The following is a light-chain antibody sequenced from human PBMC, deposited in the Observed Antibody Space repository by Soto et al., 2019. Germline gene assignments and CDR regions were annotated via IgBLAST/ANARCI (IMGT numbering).Light chain of an antibody. CDR2: DTR. Sequence: QTVVTQEPSLTVSPGGTVTLTCASSTGPVTSDHYTYWIQQRPGQAPRTLIYDTRYKKSWTPARFSASLLGGKAVLTLSGAQLEDEADYYCLLSYTGYLFFGGGTQLTVL. J-gene: IGLJ2*01. CDR1: TGPVTSDHY. CDR3: LLSYTGYLF. V-gene: IGLV7-46*01.